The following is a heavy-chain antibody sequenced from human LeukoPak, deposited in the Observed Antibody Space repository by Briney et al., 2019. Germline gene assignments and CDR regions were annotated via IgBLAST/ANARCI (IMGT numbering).Heavy chain of an antibody. CDR3: AKDLSTHIVVVTALER. CDR2: MNPNSGNT. V-gene: IGHV1-8*03. CDR1: GYTFTSYD. D-gene: IGHD2-21*02. Sequence: GASVKVSCKASGYTFTSYDINWVRQATGQGLEWMGWMNPNSGNTGYAQKFQGRVTITRNTSISTAYMELSSLRSEDTAVYYCAKDLSTHIVVVTALERWGQGTLVTVSS. J-gene: IGHJ4*02.